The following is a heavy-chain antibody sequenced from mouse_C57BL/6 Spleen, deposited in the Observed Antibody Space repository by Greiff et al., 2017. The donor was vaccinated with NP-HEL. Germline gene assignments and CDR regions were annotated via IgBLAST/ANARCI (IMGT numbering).Heavy chain of an antibody. Sequence: QVQLKESGAELVRPGASVTLSCKASGYTFTDYEMHWVKQTPVHGLEWIGAIDPETGGTAYNQKFKGKAILTADKSSSTAYMELRSLTSEDSAVYYCTRDGNSFAYWGQGTLVTVSA. CDR2: IDPETGGT. CDR1: GYTFTDYE. D-gene: IGHD2-1*01. J-gene: IGHJ3*01. V-gene: IGHV1-15*01. CDR3: TRDGNSFAY.